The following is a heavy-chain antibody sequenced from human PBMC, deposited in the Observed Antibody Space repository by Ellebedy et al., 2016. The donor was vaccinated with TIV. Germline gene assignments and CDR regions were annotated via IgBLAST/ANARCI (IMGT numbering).Heavy chain of an antibody. J-gene: IGHJ6*02. CDR3: ARGGITMVYYGGLEV. CDR1: GGSISSYY. Sequence: MPGGSLRLSCTVSGGSISSYYWSWIRQPPGKGLEWIGYIYYSGSTNYNPSLKSRVTISVNTSKNQFSLKLSSVTAADQAVYYCARGGITMVYYGGLEVWGQGTTVTVSS. D-gene: IGHD3-10*01. CDR2: IYYSGST. V-gene: IGHV4-59*01.